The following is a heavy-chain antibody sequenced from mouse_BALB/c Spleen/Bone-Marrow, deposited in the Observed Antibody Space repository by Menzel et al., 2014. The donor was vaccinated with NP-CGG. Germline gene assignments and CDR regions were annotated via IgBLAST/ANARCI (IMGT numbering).Heavy chain of an antibody. CDR2: INPSNGRT. V-gene: IGHV1S81*02. J-gene: IGHJ4*01. CDR3: AARLSHLAMDY. D-gene: IGHD2-2*01. Sequence: VHLQQSGAELVKPGASLKLSCKASGYTFTNYWIHWVKQRPGQGLEWIGEINPSNGRTNYNEKFKTKATLTVDKSSSTAYMQLSSLTSEDSAVNYCAARLSHLAMDYWGQGTSVTVSS. CDR1: GYTFTNYW.